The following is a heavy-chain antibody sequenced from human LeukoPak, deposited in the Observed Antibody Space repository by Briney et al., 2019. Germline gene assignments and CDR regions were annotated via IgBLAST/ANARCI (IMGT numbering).Heavy chain of an antibody. Sequence: SETLSLTCTVSGGSINSGSYYWSWIRQPAGKGLEWMGHFYTSGHTSYNPSLKSRVTISVDTSKNQFSLKMNSVTAADTAVYYCARGVHGYSYGYVPWELYSYMDVWGKGTTVSISS. J-gene: IGHJ6*03. V-gene: IGHV4-61*09. CDR2: FYTSGHT. D-gene: IGHD5-18*01. CDR3: ARGVHGYSYGYVPWELYSYMDV. CDR1: GGSINSGSYY.